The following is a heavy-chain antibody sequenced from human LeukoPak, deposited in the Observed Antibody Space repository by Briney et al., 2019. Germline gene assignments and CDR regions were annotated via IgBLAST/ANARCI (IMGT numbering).Heavy chain of an antibody. J-gene: IGHJ3*02. CDR1: GFTFSDYG. V-gene: IGHV3-30*02. CDR2: IRYDGTIT. CDR3: AKDQRTVTPLNAFDI. D-gene: IGHD4-17*01. Sequence: PGGSLRLSCSASGFTFSDYGMHWVRQAPGKGLEWVAFIRYDGTITYYRDSVKGRFTVSRDSAKSTLYLVMNSLTPEDTALYYCAKDQRTVTPLNAFDIWGQGTMVTVSS.